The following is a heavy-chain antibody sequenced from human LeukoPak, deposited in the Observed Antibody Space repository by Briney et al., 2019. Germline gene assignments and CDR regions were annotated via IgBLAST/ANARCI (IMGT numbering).Heavy chain of an antibody. Sequence: GASVKVSCKASGYTFTGYYMHWVRQAPGQGLEWMGWINPNSGGTNYAQKFQGRVTMTRDTSISTAYMELSRLRSDDTAVYYCARALYSSGWYAFDYWGQGTLVTVSS. CDR2: INPNSGGT. J-gene: IGHJ4*02. V-gene: IGHV1-2*02. CDR1: GYTFTGYY. D-gene: IGHD6-19*01. CDR3: ARALYSSGWYAFDY.